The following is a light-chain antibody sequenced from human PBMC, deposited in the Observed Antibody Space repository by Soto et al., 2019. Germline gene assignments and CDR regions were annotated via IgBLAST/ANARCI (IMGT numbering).Light chain of an antibody. Sequence: QSVLTQPPSVSAAPGQKVTISCSGSSSNIGNNYVSWYQQVPGTAPKLLMYENDKRPSGIPDRFSGSKSGTSATLGITGLQTGDEADYFCGTWDNSLSAWVFGGGTKVTVL. V-gene: IGLV1-51*02. CDR3: GTWDNSLSAWV. CDR1: SSNIGNNY. J-gene: IGLJ3*02. CDR2: END.